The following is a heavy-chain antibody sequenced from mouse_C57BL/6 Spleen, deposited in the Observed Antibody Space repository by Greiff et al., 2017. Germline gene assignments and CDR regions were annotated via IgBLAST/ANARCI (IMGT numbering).Heavy chain of an antibody. D-gene: IGHD1-1*01. J-gene: IGHJ3*01. Sequence: EVQLQQSGPELVKPGASVKISCKASGYTFTDYYMNWVKQSHGKSLEWIGDINPNNGGTSYNQKFKGKATLTVDKSSSTAYMGLRSLTSEDSAVYYCARSYYGSSYGFAYWGQGTLVTVSA. CDR3: ARSYYGSSYGFAY. V-gene: IGHV1-26*01. CDR1: GYTFTDYY. CDR2: INPNNGGT.